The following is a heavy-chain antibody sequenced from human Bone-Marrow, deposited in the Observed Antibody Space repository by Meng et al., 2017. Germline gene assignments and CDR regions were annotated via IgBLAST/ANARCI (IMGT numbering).Heavy chain of an antibody. CDR1: GFTLSNYW. V-gene: IGHV3-74*01. D-gene: IGHD3-10*01. J-gene: IGHJ4*02. CDR3: VREVRNGDYFDY. CDR2: IYTDGSMT. Sequence: VQLVESGGGLVQPGGSLRLSCAASGFTLSNYWMHWVRQAPGKGLVWVSRIYTDGSMTSYGDSVKGRFTISRDNAKNTLYLQMSSLRAEDTALYYCVREVRNGDYFDYWGQGTLVTVSS.